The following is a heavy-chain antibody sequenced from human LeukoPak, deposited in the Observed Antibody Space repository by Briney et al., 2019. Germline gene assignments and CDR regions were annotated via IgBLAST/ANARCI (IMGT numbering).Heavy chain of an antibody. CDR1: GFTFSSCS. V-gene: IGHV3-30*04. CDR2: VTYDGCNK. Sequence: GMSLTLPRAASGFTFSSCSILGVRQPPPKEGEGVAVVTYDGCNKYYADSLKGRFTISRDNSKNTLYLQMNSLRAEDTAVYYCARELSSGYDILTGYPDTPYGMYVWGKGTTVTVSS. CDR3: ARELSSGYDILTGYPDTPYGMYV. J-gene: IGHJ6*04. D-gene: IGHD3-9*01.